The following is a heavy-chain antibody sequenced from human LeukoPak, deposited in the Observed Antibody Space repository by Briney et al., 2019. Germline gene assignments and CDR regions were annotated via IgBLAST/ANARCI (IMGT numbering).Heavy chain of an antibody. V-gene: IGHV4-59*01. J-gene: IGHJ4*02. D-gene: IGHD5-18*01. CDR3: ARSRQIQLWLEFNY. CDR2: IYYSGST. CDR1: GGSISSYY. Sequence: RSETLSLTCTVSGGSISSYYWSWIRQPPGKGLEWIGYIYYSGSTNYNPSLKSRVTISVDTSKNQFPLKLSSVTAADTAVYYCARSRQIQLWLEFNYWGQGTLVTVSS.